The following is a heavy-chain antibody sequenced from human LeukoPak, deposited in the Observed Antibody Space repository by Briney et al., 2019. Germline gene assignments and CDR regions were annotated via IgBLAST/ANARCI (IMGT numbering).Heavy chain of an antibody. CDR3: ARDLLLTTVTPFDY. D-gene: IGHD4-17*01. J-gene: IGHJ4*02. CDR2: ISSSSRTI. Sequence: GGSLRLSCAASGFTLSSYSMNWVRQAPGKRLEWVSYISSSSRTIYYADSVKGRFTISRDDAKNSLYLQMNSLRAEDTAVYYCARDLLLTTVTPFDYWGQGTLVTVSS. V-gene: IGHV3-48*01. CDR1: GFTLSSYS.